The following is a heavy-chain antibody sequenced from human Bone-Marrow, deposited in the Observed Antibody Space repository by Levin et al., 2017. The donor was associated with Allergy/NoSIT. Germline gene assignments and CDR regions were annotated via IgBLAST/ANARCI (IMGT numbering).Heavy chain of an antibody. Sequence: TGGSLRLSCAASGFSVSRNYMSWVRQAPGKGLEWVSLIYSGGDTQYADSVKGRFTISRDNSRNTLYRQMNSLRGDERAVYYCARNGVGTAAGTPWGQGTLVSVSS. D-gene: IGHD6-13*01. J-gene: IGHJ4*02. CDR3: ARNGVGTAAGTP. CDR2: IYSGGDT. V-gene: IGHV3-66*01. CDR1: GFSVSRNY.